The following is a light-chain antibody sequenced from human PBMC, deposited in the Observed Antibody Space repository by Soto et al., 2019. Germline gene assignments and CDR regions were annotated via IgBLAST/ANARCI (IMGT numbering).Light chain of an antibody. V-gene: IGLV1-40*01. Sequence: QAVVTQPPSVSGAPGQRVTISCTGTRSNTGAGYDVHWYQQHPGTAPKYLIYSNNNRPSGVPDRFSGSKSGTSASLAISGLQAEDEADYFCQSFDTSLRGWVFGGGTKVTVL. J-gene: IGLJ3*02. CDR2: SNN. CDR1: RSNTGAGYD. CDR3: QSFDTSLRGWV.